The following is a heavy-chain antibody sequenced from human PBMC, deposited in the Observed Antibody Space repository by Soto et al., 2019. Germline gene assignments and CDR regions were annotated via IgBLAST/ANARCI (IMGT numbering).Heavy chain of an antibody. CDR1: GGSISSSIYY. J-gene: IGHJ5*02. V-gene: IGHV4-39*01. CDR3: IGLGVLRFLEWLPNNWFDP. Sequence: SETLSLTCTVSGGSISSSIYYWGWIRQPPGKGLEWIGSIYYSGSTYYNPSLKSRVTISVDTSKNQFSLKLSSVTAADTAVYYCIGLGVLRFLEWLPNNWFDPWGQGTLVTVSS. D-gene: IGHD3-3*01. CDR2: IYYSGST.